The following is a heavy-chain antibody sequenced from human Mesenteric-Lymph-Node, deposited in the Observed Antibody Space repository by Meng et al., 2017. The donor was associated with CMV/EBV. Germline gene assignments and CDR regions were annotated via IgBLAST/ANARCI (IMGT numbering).Heavy chain of an antibody. V-gene: IGHV1-46*01. CDR2: INPSGGST. Sequence: ASVKVSCKASGYTFTNYYVHWVRQAPGQGLEWMGIINPSGGSTSYAQKFQGRVTMTRDTSTSTVYMELSSLRSEDTAVYYCARYGSGSLSLDYWGQGTLVTVSS. D-gene: IGHD3-10*01. J-gene: IGHJ4*02. CDR1: GYTFTNYY. CDR3: ARYGSGSLSLDY.